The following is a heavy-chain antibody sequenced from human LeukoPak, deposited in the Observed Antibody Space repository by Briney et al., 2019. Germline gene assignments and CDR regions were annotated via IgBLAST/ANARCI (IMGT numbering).Heavy chain of an antibody. J-gene: IGHJ4*02. CDR1: GGSISSSSYY. CDR3: AGDAMVEVDYIDY. Sequence: SETLSLTCTVSGGSISSSSYYSGWIRQPPGKELAWLGWIYSSGRTYYHPSLKRRVTLSVDTSNHHFSLKLSSVTAADAAVYYGAGDAMVEVDYIDYWGQGTLVTVSS. D-gene: IGHD3-22*01. CDR2: IYSSGRT. V-gene: IGHV4-39*02.